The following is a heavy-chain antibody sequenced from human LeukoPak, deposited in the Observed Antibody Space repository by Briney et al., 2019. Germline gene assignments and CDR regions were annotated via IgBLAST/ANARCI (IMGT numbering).Heavy chain of an antibody. Sequence: GSLRLSCAASGFTFSSYSMNWVRQAPGKGLEWIGEINHSGSTNYNPSLKSRVTISVDTSKNQFSLKLSSVTAADTAVYYCARGLVEPGYFDYWGQGTLVTVSS. CDR2: INHSGST. D-gene: IGHD1-1*01. CDR3: ARGLVEPGYFDY. V-gene: IGHV4-34*01. CDR1: GFTFSSYS. J-gene: IGHJ4*02.